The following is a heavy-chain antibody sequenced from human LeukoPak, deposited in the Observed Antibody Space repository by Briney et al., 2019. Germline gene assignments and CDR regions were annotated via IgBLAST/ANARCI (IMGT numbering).Heavy chain of an antibody. CDR2: IIPIFGTA. CDR3: ASPTAYYYDSSGFDI. V-gene: IGHV1-69*05. D-gene: IGHD3-22*01. CDR1: GGTFSSYA. Sequence: SVKVSCKASGGTFSSYAISWVRQAPGQGLEWMGGIIPIFGTANYAQKFQGRVTITTDESTGTAYMELSSLRSEDTAVYYCASPTAYYYDSSGFDIWGQGTMVTVSS. J-gene: IGHJ3*02.